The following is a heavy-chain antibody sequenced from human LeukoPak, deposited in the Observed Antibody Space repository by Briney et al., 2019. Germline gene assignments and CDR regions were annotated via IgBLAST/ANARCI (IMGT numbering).Heavy chain of an antibody. J-gene: IGHJ4*02. Sequence: GGSLRLSCAASGFTFSNYWMHWVRQAPGKGLVWVSRINSDGSSTTSADSVKGRFTISRDNAKNTLYLQMNSLRAEDTAVYYYAKGGATVIDYWGQGTLVTVSS. V-gene: IGHV3-74*01. CDR2: INSDGSST. CDR1: GFTFSNYW. CDR3: AKGGATVIDY. D-gene: IGHD4-17*01.